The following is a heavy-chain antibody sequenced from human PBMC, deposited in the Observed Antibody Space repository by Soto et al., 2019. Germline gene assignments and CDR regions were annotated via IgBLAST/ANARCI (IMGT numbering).Heavy chain of an antibody. CDR2: IYSGGST. V-gene: IGHV3-66*01. Sequence: GGSLRLSCAASGFTVSSNYMSWVRQAPGKGLEWVSVIYSGGSTYYADSVKGRFTISRDNSKNTLYLQMNSLRAEDTAVYYCARGYQLLYPYYFDYWGQGTLVTVSS. D-gene: IGHD2-2*02. J-gene: IGHJ4*02. CDR1: GFTVSSNY. CDR3: ARGYQLLYPYYFDY.